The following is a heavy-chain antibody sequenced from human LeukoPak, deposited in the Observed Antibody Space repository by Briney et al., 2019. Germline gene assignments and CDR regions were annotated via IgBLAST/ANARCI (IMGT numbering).Heavy chain of an antibody. D-gene: IGHD3-10*01. CDR3: AKASWEGVTTIYFDY. V-gene: IGHV3-23*01. CDR1: GYIFSDYA. J-gene: IGHJ4*02. Sequence: GGSLRLSCAVSGYIFSDYAMNWVRQAPGKGLEWVSGISGSGGVTYYADSVKGRFTISRDNSKNTLYLQMNSLRGDDTAIYYCAKASWEGVTTIYFDYWGQGTLVPVSS. CDR2: ISGSGGVT.